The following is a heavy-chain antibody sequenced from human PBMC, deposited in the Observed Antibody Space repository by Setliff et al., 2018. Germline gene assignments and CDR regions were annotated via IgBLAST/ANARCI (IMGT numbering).Heavy chain of an antibody. CDR3: ARDGGRTIFGVVEGSDY. CDR1: GYSISSGYY. D-gene: IGHD3-3*01. V-gene: IGHV4-38-2*02. Sequence: SETLSLTCTVSGYSISSGYYWGWIRQPPGKGLEWIGCIYYSGSTYYNPSLKSRVTISLDTSKNQFSLKLSSVTAADTAVYYCARDGGRTIFGVVEGSDYWGQGTLVTVSS. CDR2: IYYSGST. J-gene: IGHJ4*02.